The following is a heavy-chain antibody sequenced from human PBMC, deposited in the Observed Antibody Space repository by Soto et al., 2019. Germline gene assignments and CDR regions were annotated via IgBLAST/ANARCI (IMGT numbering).Heavy chain of an antibody. CDR1: GFTFSTYA. V-gene: IGHV3-64D*08. J-gene: IGHJ4*02. CDR2: ISSNGDST. CDR3: VKASGSYYYEY. Sequence: GGSLRLSCSASGFTFSTYAMHWVRQAPGKGLEYVSAISSNGDSTFYADSVKGRFTISRDNSKNTLYLQMSSLRAEDTAVYYCVKASGSYYYEYWGQGTLVTVSS. D-gene: IGHD1-26*01.